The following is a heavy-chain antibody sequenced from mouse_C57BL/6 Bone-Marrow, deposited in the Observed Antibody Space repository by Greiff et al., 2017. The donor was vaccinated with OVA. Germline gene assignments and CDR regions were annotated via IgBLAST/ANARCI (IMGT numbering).Heavy chain of an antibody. CDR1: GFTFSSYT. V-gene: IGHV5-9*04. Sequence: EVQGVESGGGLVKPGGSLKLSCAASGFTFSSYTMSWVRQTPGKRLEWVATISGGGGNTYYPDSVKGRFTISRDNAKNNLYLQMSSQRAEDTAVNYCARRLRLDYWGQGTTLTVSS. D-gene: IGHD1-2*01. J-gene: IGHJ2*01. CDR2: ISGGGGNT. CDR3: ARRLRLDY.